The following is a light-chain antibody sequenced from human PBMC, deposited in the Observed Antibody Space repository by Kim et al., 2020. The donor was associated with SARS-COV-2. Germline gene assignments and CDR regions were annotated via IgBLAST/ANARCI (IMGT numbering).Light chain of an antibody. CDR1: QTVIGNF. CDR2: GAS. V-gene: IGKV3-20*01. J-gene: IGKJ1*01. CDR3: QQYSSSPQT. Sequence: SPGERVSPSCRASQTVIGNFLAWFQQKPGQAPRLLIYGASSRATGIPDRFSGSGSGTEFTLTISRLEPEDFGVYYCQQYSSSPQTFGRGTKVDIK.